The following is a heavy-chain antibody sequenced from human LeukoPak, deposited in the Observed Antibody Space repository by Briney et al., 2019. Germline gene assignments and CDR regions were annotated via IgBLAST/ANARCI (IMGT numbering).Heavy chain of an antibody. CDR3: ARQVGATLQPNPDY. V-gene: IGHV3-20*01. D-gene: IGHD1-26*01. CDR1: GFTFDNYG. CDR2: INWNGGST. Sequence: GGSLRLSCAASGFTFDNYGMSWVRQAPGKGLEWVSGINWNGGSTGYADFVKGRFTISRDNTKNSLYLQMNSLRAEDTALYHCARQVGATLQPNPDYWGQGTLVIVSS. J-gene: IGHJ4*02.